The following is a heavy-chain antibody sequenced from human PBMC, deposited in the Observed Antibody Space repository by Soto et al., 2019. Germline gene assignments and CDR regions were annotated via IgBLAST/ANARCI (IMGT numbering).Heavy chain of an antibody. J-gene: IGHJ5*02. CDR2: ISYDGSNK. CDR3: ARERAVVMAVALNWFDP. V-gene: IGHV3-30*03. D-gene: IGHD3-22*01. Sequence: GGSLRLSCAASGFTFSSYGMHWVRQAPGKGLEWVAVISYDGSNKYYADSVKGRFTISRDNSKNTLYLQMNSLRDEDTAVYYWARERAVVMAVALNWFDPWGQETLFTVS. CDR1: GFTFSSYG.